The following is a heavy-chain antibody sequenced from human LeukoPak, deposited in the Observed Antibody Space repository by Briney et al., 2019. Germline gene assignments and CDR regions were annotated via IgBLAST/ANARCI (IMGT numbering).Heavy chain of an antibody. V-gene: IGHV1-18*01. CDR2: ISAYNGNT. J-gene: IGHJ4*02. D-gene: IGHD2-2*01. Sequence: ASVKVSCKASGYTFTSYGISWVRQAPGQGLEWMGWISAYNGNTNYAQKLQGRVTMTTDTSTSTAYMELRSLRSDDTAVYYCARGSSCSSTSCYAGGDYWGQGTLVTVSS. CDR3: ARGSSCSSTSCYAGGDY. CDR1: GYTFTSYG.